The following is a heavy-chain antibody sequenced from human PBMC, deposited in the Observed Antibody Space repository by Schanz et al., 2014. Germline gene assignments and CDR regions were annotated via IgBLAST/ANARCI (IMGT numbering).Heavy chain of an antibody. CDR3: ARENSSGYSPAVTYYIDV. CDR2: IYSSGST. Sequence: DVQLVDSGGGLVQPGGSLRLSCAASGFTVSNSYIHWVRQAPGKGLEWVSTIYSSGSTYYADSVRGRFTISRDNSMNTVYLQMNSLRSDDTAIYHCARENSSGYSPAVTYYIDVWGKGTTVTVSS. V-gene: IGHV3-66*03. J-gene: IGHJ6*03. CDR1: GFTVSNSY. D-gene: IGHD3-22*01.